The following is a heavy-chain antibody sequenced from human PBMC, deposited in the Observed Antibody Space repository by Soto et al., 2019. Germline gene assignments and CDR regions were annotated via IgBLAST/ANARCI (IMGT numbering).Heavy chain of an antibody. CDR2: ITPIYPTT. D-gene: IGHD1-1*01. CDR3: TRGPRSTSTGTGAF. Sequence: SVKVSCKASGGTFYTYTFSWVRQAPGQGLEWMGSITPIYPTTNYAEKFQGRLTVTADGSTNTAYMELNSLTSEDTAVYYCTRGPRSTSTGTGAFWGQGTLVTVSS. J-gene: IGHJ4*02. V-gene: IGHV1-69*13. CDR1: GGTFYTYT.